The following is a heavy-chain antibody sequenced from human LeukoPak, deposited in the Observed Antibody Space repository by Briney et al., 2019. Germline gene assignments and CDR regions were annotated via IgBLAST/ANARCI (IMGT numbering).Heavy chain of an antibody. CDR3: ARDLYGAVAGTGYYYMDV. CDR1: GASISGGSDY. J-gene: IGHJ6*03. D-gene: IGHD6-19*01. V-gene: IGHV4-61*02. Sequence: SQTLSLTCSVSGASISGGSDYWIWIRQPAGKALEYIGRVHTSGNPNYNPSFESRVSISVDRSKNQFSLQLHSVTAADTAVYYCARDLYGAVAGTGYYYMDVWGKGTTVTVSS. CDR2: VHTSGNP.